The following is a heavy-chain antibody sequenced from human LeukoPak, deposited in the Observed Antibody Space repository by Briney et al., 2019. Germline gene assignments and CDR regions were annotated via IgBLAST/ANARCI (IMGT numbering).Heavy chain of an antibody. CDR3: ARYRSGTADY. V-gene: IGHV1-2*06. CDR1: GYTFTSYD. CDR2: INPNSGDT. J-gene: IGHJ4*02. D-gene: IGHD6-13*01. Sequence: ASVKVSCKASGYTFTSYDINWVRQAPGQGLEWMGRINPNSGDTNYAQKFQGRGTMTRDTSISTVYMELSRLRSDDTAVYYCARYRSGTADYWGQGTLVTVSS.